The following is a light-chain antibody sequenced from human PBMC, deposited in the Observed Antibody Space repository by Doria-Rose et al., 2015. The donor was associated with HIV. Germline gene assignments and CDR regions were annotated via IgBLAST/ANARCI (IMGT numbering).Light chain of an antibody. V-gene: IGKV1-33*01. CDR3: QQYDSLT. CDR2: DAS. Sequence: SLSASVGDRVTITCQASQDISNYLNWYQQKPGKAPKLLIYDASNLETGVPSRFSGSGSGTDFTFTISSLQPEDIATYYCQQYDSLTFGGGTEVEIK. CDR1: QDISNY. J-gene: IGKJ4*01.